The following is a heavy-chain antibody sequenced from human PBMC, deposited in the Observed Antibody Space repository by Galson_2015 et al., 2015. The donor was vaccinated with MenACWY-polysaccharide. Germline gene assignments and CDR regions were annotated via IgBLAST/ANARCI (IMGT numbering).Heavy chain of an antibody. J-gene: IGHJ3*02. CDR3: ARDHTNNWSSGFDI. CDR2: IKQEGSEK. CDR1: GFTFSTYW. D-gene: IGHD1-1*01. Sequence: SLRLSCAASGFTFSTYWMNWVRQAPGKGLEWVAYIKQEGSEKYYVDSVKGRFTISRDNAKNSLYLQMNSLRAEDTAVYYCARDHTNNWSSGFDIWGQGTMVTVSS. V-gene: IGHV3-7*01.